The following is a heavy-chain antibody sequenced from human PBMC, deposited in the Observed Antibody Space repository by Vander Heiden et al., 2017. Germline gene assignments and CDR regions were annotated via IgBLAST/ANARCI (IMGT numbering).Heavy chain of an antibody. D-gene: IGHD3-3*01. CDR1: GFTFSSYA. J-gene: IGHJ4*02. V-gene: IGHV3-23*01. Sequence: EVQLLEAGGGFVQPGGSLRRSCAASGFTFSSYAMSWLRQGPGKGLEWVSAISGSGGSTYYADSVKGRFTISRDNSKNTLYLQMNSLRAEETAVYYCAKDLGVVTNDYWGQGTLVTVSS. CDR2: ISGSGGST. CDR3: AKDLGVVTNDY.